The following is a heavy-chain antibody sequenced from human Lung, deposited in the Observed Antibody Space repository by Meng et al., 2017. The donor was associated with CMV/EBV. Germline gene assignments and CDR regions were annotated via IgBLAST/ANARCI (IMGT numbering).Heavy chain of an antibody. Sequence: EVQLVESGGGLVQPGGSLKLSCVASGFTCCGSAMHWVCQASGRGREWVGRIRSQANSYATAYAASVKGRFTISRDDSKNTAYLQMNSLKTEDTAVYYCTSNDAPDIVVVPAAMGGPWGQGTLVTVAS. D-gene: IGHD2-2*01. V-gene: IGHV3-73*02. CDR2: IRSQANSYAT. CDR3: TSNDAPDIVVVPAAMGGP. J-gene: IGHJ5*02. CDR1: GFTCCGSA.